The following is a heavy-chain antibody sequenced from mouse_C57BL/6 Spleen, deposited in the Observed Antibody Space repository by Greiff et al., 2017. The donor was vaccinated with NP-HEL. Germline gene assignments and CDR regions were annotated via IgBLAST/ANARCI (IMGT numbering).Heavy chain of an antibody. J-gene: IGHJ2*01. Sequence: QVQLKQSGAELVRPGASVTLSCKASGYTFTDYEMHWVKRTPVHGLEWIGAIDPETGGTAYNQKFKGKAILTADKSSSTAYMELRSLTSEDSAVYYCTRGNLQLRPFDYWGQGTTLTVSS. CDR3: TRGNLQLRPFDY. CDR1: GYTFTDYE. D-gene: IGHD3-2*02. V-gene: IGHV1-15*01. CDR2: IDPETGGT.